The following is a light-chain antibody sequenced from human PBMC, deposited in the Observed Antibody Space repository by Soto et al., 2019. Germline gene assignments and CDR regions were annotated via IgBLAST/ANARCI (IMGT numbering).Light chain of an antibody. V-gene: IGLV2-14*01. CDR3: SSYTSNSNPYV. CDR1: SSDVGGYNY. Sequence: QSVLTQPASVSGSPGQSITISCTGTSSDVGGYNYVSWYQLHPGKAPKLMIFEVTNRPSGVSSRFSGSKSGNTASLTISGLQADDEADYYCSSYTSNSNPYVFGTGTKVTVL. CDR2: EVT. J-gene: IGLJ1*01.